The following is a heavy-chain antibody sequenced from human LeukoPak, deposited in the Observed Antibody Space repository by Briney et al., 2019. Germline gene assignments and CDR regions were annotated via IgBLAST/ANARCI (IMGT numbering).Heavy chain of an antibody. CDR1: GFSFSSYG. Sequence: GGSLRLSCAASGFSFSSYGMNWVRQAPGKGLEWLSYISSNSRTIYYADSVKGRFTISRDNSKNTLYLQMNSLRAEDTALYYCARESPVAATGRSWFDSWGQGTLVTVSS. CDR2: ISSNSRTI. D-gene: IGHD6-13*01. V-gene: IGHV3-48*01. CDR3: ARESPVAATGRSWFDS. J-gene: IGHJ5*01.